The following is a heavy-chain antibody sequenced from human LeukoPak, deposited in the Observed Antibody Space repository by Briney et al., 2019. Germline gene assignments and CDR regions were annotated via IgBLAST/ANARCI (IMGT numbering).Heavy chain of an antibody. CDR3: XXXXLGYSSGWYFDY. CDR1: GGSISSSSYY. CDR2: IYYSGNI. V-gene: IGHV4-39*07. J-gene: IGHJ4*02. Sequence: ETLXXTXTVSGGSISSSSYYWGWIRQPPGKGLEWIGYIYYSGNINYNPSLKSRVTMSVDTSKNQFSLNLSSVTALDTAVYXXXXXXLGYSSGWYFDYWGQGTLVTVSS. D-gene: IGHD6-19*01.